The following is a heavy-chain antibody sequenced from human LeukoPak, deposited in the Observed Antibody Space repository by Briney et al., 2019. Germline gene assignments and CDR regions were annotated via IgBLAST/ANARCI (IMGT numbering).Heavy chain of an antibody. J-gene: IGHJ5*02. CDR1: GYTFTSYA. V-gene: IGHV1-3*04. Sequence: ASVKVSCKASGYTFTSYAMHWVRQAPGQRLEWMGWINTGNGNTEYSQKFQGRVTITRDTSATTAYMELSSLRSEGTAVYYCASRYYGSVAFDPWGQGTLVTVSS. CDR3: ASRYYGSVAFDP. CDR2: INTGNGNT. D-gene: IGHD3-10*01.